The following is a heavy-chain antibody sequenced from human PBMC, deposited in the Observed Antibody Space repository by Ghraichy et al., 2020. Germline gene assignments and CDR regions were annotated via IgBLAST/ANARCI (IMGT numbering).Heavy chain of an antibody. CDR3: ARDIASVAFDF. CDR1: GFTFNLHS. J-gene: IGHJ3*01. V-gene: IGHV3-48*01. CDR2: ISGSLTTI. D-gene: IGHD2-21*01. Sequence: GESLNISCTASGFTFNLHSINWVRQAPGKGLEWVSFISGSLTTIHYADSVKGRFTISRDNAKNSVFLQMNSLRAEDTAMYYCARDIASVAFDFWGQGTMVTFYS.